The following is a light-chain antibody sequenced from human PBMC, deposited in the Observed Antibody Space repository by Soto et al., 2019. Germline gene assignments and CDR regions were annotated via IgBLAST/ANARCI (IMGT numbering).Light chain of an antibody. Sequence: VMTQSPLSLPVTPGEPASISCRSSQSLLHSNGYYYLDWYLQKPGQSPQVLIYLGSNRASGVSDRFSGSGSGTDFTLKISRVEAEDVGVYYCMQALQTRSFGQGTKLEIK. CDR1: QSLLHSNGYYY. J-gene: IGKJ2*01. V-gene: IGKV2-28*01. CDR3: MQALQTRS. CDR2: LGS.